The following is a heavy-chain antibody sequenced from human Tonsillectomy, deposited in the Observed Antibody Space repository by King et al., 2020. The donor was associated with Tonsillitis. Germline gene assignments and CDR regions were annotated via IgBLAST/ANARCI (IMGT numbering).Heavy chain of an antibody. CDR1: GFTFSSYG. J-gene: IGHJ4*02. CDR3: AKERRRGYCSGGSCYGVDY. V-gene: IGHV3-30*18. Sequence: VQLVESGGGVVQPGRSLRLSCAASGFTFSSYGMHWVRQAPGKGLEWGAVLSYDGSNKYYADSVKGRFTISRDNSKNTLYLQMNSLRAEDTAVYYCAKERRRGYCSGGSCYGVDYWGQGTLVTVSS. D-gene: IGHD2-15*01. CDR2: LSYDGSNK.